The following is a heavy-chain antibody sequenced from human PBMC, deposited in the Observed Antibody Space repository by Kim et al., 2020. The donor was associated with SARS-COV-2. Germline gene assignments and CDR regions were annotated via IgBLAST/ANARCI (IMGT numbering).Heavy chain of an antibody. D-gene: IGHD1-7*01. CDR1: GFTFSSYS. Sequence: GGSLRLSCAASGFTFSSYSMNWVRQAPGKGLEWVSSISSSSSYIYYADSVKGRFTISRDNAKNSLYLQMNSLRAEDTAVYYCARDLVHWNYEGSYWGQGTLVTVSS. J-gene: IGHJ4*02. CDR2: ISSSSSYI. V-gene: IGHV3-21*01. CDR3: ARDLVHWNYEGSY.